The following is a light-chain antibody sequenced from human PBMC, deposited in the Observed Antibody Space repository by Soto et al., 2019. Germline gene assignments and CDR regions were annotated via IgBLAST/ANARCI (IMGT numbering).Light chain of an antibody. Sequence: ETVLTQSPGTLSLSPGERVTLSCRASQSVCSRCLAWYQQKPGQSPRHLIYGASSRATGIPDRFSGSGSGTEFTLTISRLEPEDFAVYYCQHYGTTPWTFGRGTKWGIK. CDR1: QSVCSRC. CDR2: GAS. CDR3: QHYGTTPWT. V-gene: IGKV3-20*01. J-gene: IGKJ1*01.